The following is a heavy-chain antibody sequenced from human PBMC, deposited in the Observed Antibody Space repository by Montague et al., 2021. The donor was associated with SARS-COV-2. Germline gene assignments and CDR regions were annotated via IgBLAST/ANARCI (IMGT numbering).Heavy chain of an antibody. CDR2: TYYRSKWYN. CDR3: ARTSASSDY. J-gene: IGHJ4*02. V-gene: IGHV6-1*01. Sequence: CAISGDSVSGISVAWNWIRQSPSLGLEWLGRTYYRSKWYNDYAVSVKSRITINPDTSKNQIPLQLNSVTPEDTAVYYCARTSASSDYWGQGTLVTVSS. CDR1: GDSVSGISVA. D-gene: IGHD1-26*01.